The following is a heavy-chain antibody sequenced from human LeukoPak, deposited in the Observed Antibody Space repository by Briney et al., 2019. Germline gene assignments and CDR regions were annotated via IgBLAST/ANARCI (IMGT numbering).Heavy chain of an antibody. V-gene: IGHV4-30-2*01. CDR2: IYHSGST. CDR3: ARLDTAMVVFEY. Sequence: PSQTLSLTCAVSGGSISSGGYSWSWIRQPPGKGLEWIGYIYHSGSTYYNPSLKSRVTISVDRSKNQFSLKLSSVTAADTAVYYCARLDTAMVVFEYWGQGALVTVSS. J-gene: IGHJ4*02. D-gene: IGHD5-18*01. CDR1: GGSISSGGYS.